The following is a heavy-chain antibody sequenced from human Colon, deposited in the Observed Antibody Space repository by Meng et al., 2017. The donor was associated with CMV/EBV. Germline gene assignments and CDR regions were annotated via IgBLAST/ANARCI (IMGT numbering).Heavy chain of an antibody. CDR1: GFTFSSYS. CDR2: IRTKAHNYAT. J-gene: IGHJ4*02. D-gene: IGHD6-19*01. CDR3: CRPTAVASSATDY. V-gene: IGHV3-73*01. Sequence: GESLKISCAASGFTFSSYSLNWVRQASGKGLEWVGRIRTKAHNYATTYAASVEGRFTISRDDSKNMVYLEMHSLKTEDTALYYCCRPTAVASSATDYWGQGTLVTVSS.